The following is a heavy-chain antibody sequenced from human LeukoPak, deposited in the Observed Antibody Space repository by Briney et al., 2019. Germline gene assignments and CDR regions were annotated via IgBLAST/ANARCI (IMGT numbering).Heavy chain of an antibody. CDR3: ARRAGAEYYYDTSGPVGY. D-gene: IGHD3-22*01. CDR1: GFTCNSYS. CDR2: ISSSISYI. Sequence: GGSLTLSCSASGFTCNSYSMNWLPHAPGKALEGISSISSSISYIYSADSVKRRFPISRDNAKNSLNMQMNSLRAEDTSVYYSARRAGAEYYYDTSGPVGYWGQGTLVTVSS. V-gene: IGHV3-21*01. J-gene: IGHJ4*02.